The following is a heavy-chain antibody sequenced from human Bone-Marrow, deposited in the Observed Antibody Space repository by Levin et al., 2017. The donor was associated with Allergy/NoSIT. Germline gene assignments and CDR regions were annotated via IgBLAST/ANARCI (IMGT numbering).Heavy chain of an antibody. CDR1: GGSISSSSYY. V-gene: IGHV4-39*01. CDR2: IYYSGST. CDR3: ASHLDCSGGSCYSSWFDP. J-gene: IGHJ5*02. D-gene: IGHD2-15*01. Sequence: SETLSLTCTVSGGSISSSSYYWGWIRQPPGKGLEWIGSIYYSGSTYYNPSLKSRVTISVDTSKNQFSLKLSSVTAADTAVYYCASHLDCSGGSCYSSWFDPWGQGTLVTVSS.